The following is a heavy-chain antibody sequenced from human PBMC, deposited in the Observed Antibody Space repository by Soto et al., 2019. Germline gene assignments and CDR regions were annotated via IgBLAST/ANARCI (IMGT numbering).Heavy chain of an antibody. D-gene: IGHD6-19*01. CDR1: GGTFSSYA. CDR2: IIPIFGTA. V-gene: IGHV1-69*01. CDR3: ARDHRLPSSGWYTFDY. Sequence: QVQLVQSGAEVKKPGSSVKVSCKASGGTFSSYAISWVRQAPGQGLEWMGGIIPIFGTANYAQKFQGRVTITADESTSTAYMELSSLRFEDTAVYYCARDHRLPSSGWYTFDYWGQGTLVTVSS. J-gene: IGHJ4*02.